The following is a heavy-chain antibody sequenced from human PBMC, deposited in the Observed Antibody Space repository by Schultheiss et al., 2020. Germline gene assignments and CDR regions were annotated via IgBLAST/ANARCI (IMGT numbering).Heavy chain of an antibody. CDR2: IYHSGST. CDR1: GGSISSSNW. V-gene: IGHV4-4*02. CDR3: ARLGYCSGGSCFP. J-gene: IGHJ5*02. D-gene: IGHD2-15*01. Sequence: SETLSLTCAVSGGSISSSNWWSWVRQPPGKGLEWIGEIYHSGSTNYNPSLKSRVTISVDTSKNQFSLKLSSVTAADTAVYYCARLGYCSGGSCFPWGQGTLVTVSS.